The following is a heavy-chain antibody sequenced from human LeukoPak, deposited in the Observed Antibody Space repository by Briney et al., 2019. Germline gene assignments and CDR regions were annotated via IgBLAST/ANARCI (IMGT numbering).Heavy chain of an antibody. V-gene: IGHV4-39*01. CDR2: IYYSGST. D-gene: IGHD3-16*01. CDR3: ARLADMITFGGVRDY. Sequence: PSETLSLTCTVSGGSISSSSYYWGWIRQPPGKGLEWIGSIYYSGSTYYSPSLKSRVTISVDTSKNQFSLKLSSVTAADTAVYYCARLADMITFGGVRDYWGQGTLVTVSS. J-gene: IGHJ4*02. CDR1: GGSISSSSYY.